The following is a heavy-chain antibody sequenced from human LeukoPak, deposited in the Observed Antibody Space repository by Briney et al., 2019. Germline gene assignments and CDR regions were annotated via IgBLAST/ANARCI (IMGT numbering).Heavy chain of an antibody. CDR3: ASALGYCSSTSCDY. J-gene: IGHJ4*02. CDR1: GFTFSDHY. CDR2: TRNKANSYTT. D-gene: IGHD2-2*01. Sequence: GGSLRLSCAASGFTFSDHYMDWVRQAPGKGLEWVGRTRNKANSYTTEYAASVKGRFTISRDDSKYSLYLQMNSLKTEDTAVYYCASALGYCSSTSCDYWGQGTLVTVSS. V-gene: IGHV3-72*01.